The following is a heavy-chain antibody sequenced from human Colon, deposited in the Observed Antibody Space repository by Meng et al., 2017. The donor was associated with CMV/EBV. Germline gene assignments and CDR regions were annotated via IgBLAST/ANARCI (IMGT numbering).Heavy chain of an antibody. CDR3: ARPGADSSGWG. CDR1: GFTLRSYR. Sequence: SCAASGFTLRSYRRNWVSKGTGKGLEWVSTISSRSRNKYYAETGKGRFTISRDNAKNSLYLQMNSLRAEDTAVYYWARPGADSSGWGWGQGTLVTVSS. J-gene: IGHJ4*02. CDR2: ISSRSRNK. D-gene: IGHD6-19*01. V-gene: IGHV3-21*01.